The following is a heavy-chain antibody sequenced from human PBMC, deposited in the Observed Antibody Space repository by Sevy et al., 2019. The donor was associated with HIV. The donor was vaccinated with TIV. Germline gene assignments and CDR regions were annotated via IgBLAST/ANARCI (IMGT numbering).Heavy chain of an antibody. J-gene: IGHJ4*02. CDR3: ARVRDRYCSGGSCYYGYFFDY. Sequence: GGSLRLSCAASGFTVSSNYMSWVRQAPGKGLEWVSVIYSGGSTYYADSVKGRFTISRDNAKNALYLQMSSLRGEDTAVYYCARVRDRYCSGGSCYYGYFFDYWGQGTLVTVSS. D-gene: IGHD2-15*01. CDR1: GFTVSSNY. CDR2: IYSGGST. V-gene: IGHV3-53*01.